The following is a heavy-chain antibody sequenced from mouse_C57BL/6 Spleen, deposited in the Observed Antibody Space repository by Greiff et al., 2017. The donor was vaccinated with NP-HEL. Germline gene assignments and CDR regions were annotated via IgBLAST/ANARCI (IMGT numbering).Heavy chain of an antibody. V-gene: IGHV1-82*01. D-gene: IGHD2-2*01. Sequence: QVQLKESGPELVKPGASVKISCKASGYAFSSSWMNWVKQRPGKGLEWIGRIYPGDGDTNYNGKFKGKATLTADKSSSTAYMQLSSLTSEDSAVYFCARGEGYALFDYWGQGTTLTVSS. CDR2: IYPGDGDT. CDR1: GYAFSSSW. CDR3: ARGEGYALFDY. J-gene: IGHJ2*01.